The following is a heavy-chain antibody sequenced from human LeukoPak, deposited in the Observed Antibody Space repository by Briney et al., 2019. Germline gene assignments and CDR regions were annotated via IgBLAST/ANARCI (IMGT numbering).Heavy chain of an antibody. Sequence: SETLSLTCTVSGGSISPYYWIWIGQPPGKGLDWIGYSSYSGSTNYNPSLKSRLTIPVDTSKNQFSLKLSSVTAADTAVYYCARHFSGARAGGDGMDVWGQGTTVTVSS. CDR1: GGSISPYY. CDR2: SSYSGST. V-gene: IGHV4-59*08. CDR3: ARHFSGARAGGDGMDV. D-gene: IGHD2-15*01. J-gene: IGHJ6*02.